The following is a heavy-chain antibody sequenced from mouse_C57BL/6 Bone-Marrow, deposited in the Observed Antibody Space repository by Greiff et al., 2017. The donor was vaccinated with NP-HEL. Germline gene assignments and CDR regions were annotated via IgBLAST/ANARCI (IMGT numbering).Heavy chain of an antibody. D-gene: IGHD2-1*01. CDR2: ISNGGGST. CDR1: GFTFSDYY. Sequence: EVMLVESGGGLVQPGGSLKLSCAASGFTFSDYYMYWVRQTPEKRLEWVAYISNGGGSTYYPDTVKGRFTISRDNAKNTLYLQMSRLKSEDTAMYYCARRRGKNSSPYGNYDAMDYWGQGTSVTVSS. V-gene: IGHV5-12*01. CDR3: ARRRGKNSSPYGNYDAMDY. J-gene: IGHJ4*01.